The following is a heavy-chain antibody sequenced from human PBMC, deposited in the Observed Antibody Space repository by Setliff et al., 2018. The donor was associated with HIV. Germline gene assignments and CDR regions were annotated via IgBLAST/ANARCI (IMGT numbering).Heavy chain of an antibody. CDR2: IYQSGTT. Sequence: PSETLSLTCEVSGGSISSTKWWNRVRQPPGKGLEWIGEIYQSGTTNYNPSLKSRVTMSVDTSNNQFSLELSSVTAADTAVYYCARKSTLRYYYGSGSLDAFDIWGQGTKVTVSS. CDR1: GGSISSTKW. V-gene: IGHV4-4*02. J-gene: IGHJ3*02. CDR3: ARKSTLRYYYGSGSLDAFDI. D-gene: IGHD3-10*01.